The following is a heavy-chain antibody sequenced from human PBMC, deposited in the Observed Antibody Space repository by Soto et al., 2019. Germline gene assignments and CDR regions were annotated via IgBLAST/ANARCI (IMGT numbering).Heavy chain of an antibody. CDR1: GFTFSHYA. J-gene: IGHJ4*02. Sequence: QVQLVESGGGVVQPGRSLRLSCAASGFTFSHYAMHWVRQAPGKGLEWVARMSYDGSNEYYADSVKGRFTISRDNSKNTLYLQMNSLRAEDTAVHYCAKDGSHNFDYWGQGTLVTVSS. CDR2: MSYDGSNE. CDR3: AKDGSHNFDY. D-gene: IGHD1-26*01. V-gene: IGHV3-30*18.